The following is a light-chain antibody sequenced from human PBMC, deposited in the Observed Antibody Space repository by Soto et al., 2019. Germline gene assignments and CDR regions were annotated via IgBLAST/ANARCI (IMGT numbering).Light chain of an antibody. CDR3: QQSYSTPFP. J-gene: IGKJ3*01. CDR2: AAS. CDR1: QSISSY. Sequence: DIQMTQSPSSLSASVGDRVTITCRASQSISSYLNWYQQKPGKAPKLLIYAASSLQSGVPSRFSGSGSGTDFTLTISSLQPEDFATYYCQQSYSTPFPFSPGTKVDIK. V-gene: IGKV1-39*01.